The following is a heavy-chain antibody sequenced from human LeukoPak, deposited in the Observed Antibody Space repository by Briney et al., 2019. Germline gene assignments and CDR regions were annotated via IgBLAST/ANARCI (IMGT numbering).Heavy chain of an antibody. CDR1: GFTFSTYW. CDR2: IKGEGSST. Sequence: GGSQRLSCAASGFTFSTYWMHWVRQAPGKGLVWVARIKGEGSSTIYADSVKGRFTISTDNSKNTLYLQTSSLRAEDTAVYYCARASATVPNLLDHWGRGTLVTVSS. V-gene: IGHV3-74*01. D-gene: IGHD4-17*01. CDR3: ARASATVPNLLDH. J-gene: IGHJ4*02.